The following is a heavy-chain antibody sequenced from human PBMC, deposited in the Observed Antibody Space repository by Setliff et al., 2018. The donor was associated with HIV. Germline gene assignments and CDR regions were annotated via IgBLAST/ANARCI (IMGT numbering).Heavy chain of an antibody. CDR1: GFTVSSNY. CDR3: AKAMGHLPYFFDS. CDR2: ISGRGAST. J-gene: IGHJ4*02. Sequence: GGSLRLSCTVSGFTVSSNYMTWVRQAPGKGLEWVSGISGRGASTYYAAAARDRFTISRDNSRYTVFLEMTSLRAEDTAVYYGAKAMGHLPYFFDSWGQGTLVTGSA. V-gene: IGHV3-23*01.